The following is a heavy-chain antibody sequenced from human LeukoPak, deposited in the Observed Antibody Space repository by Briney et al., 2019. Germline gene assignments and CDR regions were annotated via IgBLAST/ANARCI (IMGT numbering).Heavy chain of an antibody. CDR2: ISWNSDNI. D-gene: IGHD3-10*01. CDR3: AKDKGSGSGSFSLFDY. V-gene: IGHV3-9*01. CDR1: GFTFDDYA. Sequence: GGSLRLSCATSGFTFDDYAIHWVRQVPGKGLEWVSGISWNSDNIDYADSVKGRFSISRDNAKNSLSLQMNSLTTEDTAFYYCAKDKGSGSGSFSLFDYWGQGTLATVSS. J-gene: IGHJ4*02.